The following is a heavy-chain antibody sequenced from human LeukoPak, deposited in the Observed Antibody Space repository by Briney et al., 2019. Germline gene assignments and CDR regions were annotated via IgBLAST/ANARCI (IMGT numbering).Heavy chain of an antibody. V-gene: IGHV3-9*01. CDR3: AKEGMVRGFDY. CDR1: GFTFDDYA. J-gene: IGHJ4*02. D-gene: IGHD3-10*01. CDR2: ISWNSGSI. Sequence: GRSLRLSCAASGFTFDDYAMHWVRQAPGKGLEWVSGISWNSGSIGYADSVKGRFTISRDNAKNSLYLQMNSLRAEDTALYYCAKEGMVRGFDYWGQGTLVTVSS.